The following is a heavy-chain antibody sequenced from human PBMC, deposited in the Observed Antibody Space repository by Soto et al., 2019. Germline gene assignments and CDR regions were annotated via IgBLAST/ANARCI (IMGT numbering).Heavy chain of an antibody. Sequence: SETLSLTCTVSGGSIRNGDYYWSWIRQPPGKGLEWIGSIHYSGTTRNNPSLKSPVSMSMDTSKNQFSLNLASVTAADTAVYFCARDFAYFDSWGQGTLVTVSS. D-gene: IGHD3-3*01. V-gene: IGHV4-61*08. CDR2: IHYSGTT. CDR3: ARDFAYFDS. CDR1: GGSIRNGDYY. J-gene: IGHJ4*02.